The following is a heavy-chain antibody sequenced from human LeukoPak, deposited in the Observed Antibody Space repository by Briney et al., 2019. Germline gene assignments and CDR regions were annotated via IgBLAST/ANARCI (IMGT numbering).Heavy chain of an antibody. Sequence: AAETLSLTCTVSGGYLGSHYWTWIRQPPGKGLEWIGYIYDSGSTYYHPSLKSRVTISVDTSKNQFSLSLSSATAADTAVYYCERGGVLKSVDYWGQGTLVTVSS. CDR1: GGYLGSHY. D-gene: IGHD3-16*01. CDR2: IYDSGST. CDR3: ERGGVLKSVDY. J-gene: IGHJ4*02. V-gene: IGHV4-59*11.